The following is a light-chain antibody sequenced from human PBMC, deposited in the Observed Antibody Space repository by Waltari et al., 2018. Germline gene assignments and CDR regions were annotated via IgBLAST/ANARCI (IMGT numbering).Light chain of an antibody. Sequence: QSALTPPAPVSGSPGQSTTISCPGTRSDIGAYNYATWYQQHPGKAPKLIIFDVTNRPSGVSDRFSGSKSGNTASLTISALQAEDEGDYYCSSYRSTISVVFGGGTKVTVL. V-gene: IGLV2-14*03. CDR2: DVT. CDR3: SSYRSTISVV. CDR1: RSDIGAYNY. J-gene: IGLJ2*01.